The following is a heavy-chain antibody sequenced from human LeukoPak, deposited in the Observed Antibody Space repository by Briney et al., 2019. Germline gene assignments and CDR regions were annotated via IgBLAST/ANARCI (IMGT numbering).Heavy chain of an antibody. CDR3: AKSVYHSGNY. D-gene: IGHD3-10*01. CDR2: ISGGTT. J-gene: IGHJ4*02. Sequence: GGSLRLSCAASGFTISTYGMSWVRQAPGKGLEWVSSISGGTTYYADSVKGRFTISRDNSKNTVSLQMNSLRAEDTAVYYCAKSVYHSGNYWGLGTLVTVSS. CDR1: GFTISTYG. V-gene: IGHV3-23*01.